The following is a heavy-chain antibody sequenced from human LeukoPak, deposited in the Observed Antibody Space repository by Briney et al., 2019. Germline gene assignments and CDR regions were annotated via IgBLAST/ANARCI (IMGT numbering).Heavy chain of an antibody. CDR2: ISSSGSTI. CDR3: ARDRPNYGDYGVGSDAFDI. V-gene: IGHV3-48*03. J-gene: IGHJ3*02. D-gene: IGHD4-17*01. Sequence: PGGSLRLSCAASGFTFSSYELTWVRQAPGQGLEWVSYISSSGSTIYYADSVKGRFTISRDNAKNSLYLQMNSLRAEDTAVYYCARDRPNYGDYGVGSDAFDIWGQGTMVTVSS. CDR1: GFTFSSYE.